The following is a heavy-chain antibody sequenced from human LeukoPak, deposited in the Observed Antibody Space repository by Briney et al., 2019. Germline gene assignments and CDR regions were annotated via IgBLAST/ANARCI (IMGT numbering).Heavy chain of an antibody. CDR2: IYYSGST. J-gene: IGHJ4*02. CDR3: ARHAHYCYGSGSYFDY. CDR1: GGSISSYY. Sequence: SETLSLTCTVSGGSISSYYWSWIRQPPGKGLEWIGYIYYSGSTNYNPSLKSRVTISVDTSKNQFSLKLSSVTAADTAVYYCARHAHYCYGSGSYFDYWGQGTLVTVSS. V-gene: IGHV4-59*08. D-gene: IGHD3-10*01.